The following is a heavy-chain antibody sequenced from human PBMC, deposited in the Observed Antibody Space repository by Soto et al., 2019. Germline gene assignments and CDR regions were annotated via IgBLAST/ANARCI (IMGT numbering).Heavy chain of an antibody. D-gene: IGHD3-16*01. CDR3: ARDSPGRLGY. Sequence: QVQLVESGGGLVKPGGSLRLSCAASGFTFSEYYMSWIRQAPGTGLEWVSYISSSGDYTNYAHSVKGRFTISRDNAKNSLSLQMISLRAEDTAVYYCARDSPGRLGYWGQGTLVTVSS. CDR1: GFTFSEYY. J-gene: IGHJ4*02. V-gene: IGHV3-11*05. CDR2: ISSSGDYT.